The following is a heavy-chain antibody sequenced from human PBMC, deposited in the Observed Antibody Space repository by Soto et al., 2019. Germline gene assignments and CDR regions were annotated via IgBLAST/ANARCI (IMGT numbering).Heavy chain of an antibody. J-gene: IGHJ6*03. CDR2: INAGNGNT. CDR1: GYTFTSYA. V-gene: IGHV1-3*01. D-gene: IGHD6-6*01. CDR3: ARGAAPMYSSSVYYYYMDV. Sequence: QVQLVQSGAEVKKPGASVKVSCKASGYTFTSYAMHWVRQAPGQRLEWMGWINAGNGNTKYSQKFQGRVTITRDTAASTAYMELSSLRSEDTAVYYCARGAAPMYSSSVYYYYMDVWGKGTTVTVSS.